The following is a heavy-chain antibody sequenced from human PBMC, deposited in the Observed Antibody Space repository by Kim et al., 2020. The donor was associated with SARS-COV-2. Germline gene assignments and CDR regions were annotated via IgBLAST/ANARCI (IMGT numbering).Heavy chain of an antibody. J-gene: IGHJ4*02. D-gene: IGHD1-26*01. CDR3: AKSVSSGSYSFES. CDR2: ISGTGGTT. Sequence: GGSLRLSCAASGFTFGSNAMSWVRQAPGKGLEWVSSISGTGGTTNYADSVKGRFTISRDNSENTVYLQMNYLRVDDTATYYCAKSVSSGSYSFESWGQGALVTVSS. V-gene: IGHV3-23*01. CDR1: GFTFGSNA.